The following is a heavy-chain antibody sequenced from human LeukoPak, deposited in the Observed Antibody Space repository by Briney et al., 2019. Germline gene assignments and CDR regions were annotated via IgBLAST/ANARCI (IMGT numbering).Heavy chain of an antibody. V-gene: IGHV5-51*01. D-gene: IGHD1-26*01. J-gene: IGHJ3*02. Sequence: GESLKISCKCSGYSFTSYWIGWARQMPGKGLEWMGIIYPADSDTRNSPSFQGQVTISADKSISTAYLQWSSLKASDTAMYYCARSGAPSDAFDIWGQGTMVTVSS. CDR2: IYPADSDT. CDR3: ARSGAPSDAFDI. CDR1: GYSFTSYW.